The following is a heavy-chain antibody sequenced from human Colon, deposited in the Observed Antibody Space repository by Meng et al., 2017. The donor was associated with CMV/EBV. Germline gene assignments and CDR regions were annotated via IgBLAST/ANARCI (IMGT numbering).Heavy chain of an antibody. CDR3: ASLSGGDFDY. D-gene: IGHD1-26*01. CDR2: INPITGGT. J-gene: IGHJ4*02. CDR1: GYPFTGYF. Sequence: QVPLVQSGAEVKKPGASVKVSCKASGYPFTGYFMNWVRQAPGQGLEWLGVINPITGGTNYAQKFQGRVTMTRDTSMNTAYMELSRLRSDDTAVYYCASLSGGDFDYWGQGTLVTASS. V-gene: IGHV1-2*02.